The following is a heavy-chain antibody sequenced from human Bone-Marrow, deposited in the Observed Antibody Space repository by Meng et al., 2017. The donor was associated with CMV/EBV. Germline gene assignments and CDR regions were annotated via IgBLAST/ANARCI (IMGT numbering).Heavy chain of an antibody. D-gene: IGHD2-8*01. V-gene: IGHV4-34*01. CDR2: IYHSGST. Sequence: SETLSLTCAVYGGSFSGYYWSWIRQPPGKGLEWIGSIYHSGSTYYNPSLKSRVTISVDTSKNQFSLKLSSVTAADTAVYYCARVSEMSTNGFDYWGQGTRVTCSS. CDR1: GGSFSGYY. CDR3: ARVSEMSTNGFDY. J-gene: IGHJ4*02.